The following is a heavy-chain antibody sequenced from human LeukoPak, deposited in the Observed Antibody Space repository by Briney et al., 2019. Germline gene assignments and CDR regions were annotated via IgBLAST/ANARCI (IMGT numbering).Heavy chain of an antibody. CDR1: GFTFSSYG. CDR2: ISYDGSTK. CDR3: AKKMLANDAFDI. V-gene: IGHV3-30*18. D-gene: IGHD2-8*01. Sequence: PGGSLRLSCAASGFTFSSYGMHWVRQAPGKGLEWVAVISYDGSTKYYADSVEGRFTISRDNSKNTLYLQMNSLRAEDTAVYYCAKKMLANDAFDIWGQGTMVTVSS. J-gene: IGHJ3*02.